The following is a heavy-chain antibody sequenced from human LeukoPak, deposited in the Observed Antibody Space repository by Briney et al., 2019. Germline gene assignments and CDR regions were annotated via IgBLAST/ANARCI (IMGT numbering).Heavy chain of an antibody. CDR2: IYSGGST. V-gene: IGHV3-66*01. J-gene: IGHJ4*02. CDR1: GFTLSSYG. CDR3: ARESGGATLLSNQQYYFDY. D-gene: IGHD1-26*01. Sequence: PGGSLRLSCAASGFTLSSYGMHWVRQAPGKGLEWVSVIYSGGSTYYADSVKGRFTISRDNSKNTLYLQMNSLRAEDTAVYYCARESGGATLLSNQQYYFDYWGQGTLVTVSS.